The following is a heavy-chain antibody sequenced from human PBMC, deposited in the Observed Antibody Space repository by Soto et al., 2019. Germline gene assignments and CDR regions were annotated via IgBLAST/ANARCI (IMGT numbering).Heavy chain of an antibody. D-gene: IGHD1-26*01. Sequence: EVQLVQSGAEVKKPGESLKISCKGSGYSFTSYWIGWVRQMPGKGLEWMGIIYPGDSDTRYSPSFQGQVTISADKSISTAYLQWSSLKASGTDMYYCASRGEWELTRGWGGCFDYWGQGTLVTVSS. CDR2: IYPGDSDT. CDR1: GYSFTSYW. J-gene: IGHJ4*02. CDR3: ASRGEWELTRGWGGCFDY. V-gene: IGHV5-51*01.